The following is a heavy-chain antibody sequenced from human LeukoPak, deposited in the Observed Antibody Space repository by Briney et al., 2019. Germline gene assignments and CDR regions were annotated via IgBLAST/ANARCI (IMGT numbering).Heavy chain of an antibody. J-gene: IGHJ4*02. CDR1: GYSISSGYY. Sequence: PETLSLTCTVSGYSISSGYYWGWIRQPPGKGLEWIGSIYHSGSTYYNPSLKSRVTISVDTSKNQFSLKLSSVTAADTAVYYCARDPLRYFDWLYTNWGQGTLVTVSS. D-gene: IGHD3-9*01. CDR3: ARDPLRYFDWLYTN. V-gene: IGHV4-38-2*02. CDR2: IYHSGST.